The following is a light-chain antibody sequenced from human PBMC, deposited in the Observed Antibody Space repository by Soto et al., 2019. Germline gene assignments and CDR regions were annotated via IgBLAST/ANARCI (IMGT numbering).Light chain of an antibody. CDR3: QVWHMDSEYV. J-gene: IGLJ1*01. CDR2: YDT. V-gene: IGLV3-21*01. CDR1: NLGGET. Sequence: SSELTQPPSVSVALGQTARITCGGDNLGGETVHWYQQKPGQAPVLVISYDTDRPSGIPERFSGSNSGDTATLTISRVEGGDEADYYCQVWHMDSEYVFGPGTKLTVL.